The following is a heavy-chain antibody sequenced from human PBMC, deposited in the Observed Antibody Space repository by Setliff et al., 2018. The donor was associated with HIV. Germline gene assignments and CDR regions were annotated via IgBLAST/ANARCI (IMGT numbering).Heavy chain of an antibody. CDR2: IDRDGSET. V-gene: IGHV3-7*01. J-gene: IGHJ6*02. CDR1: RFTFNDYW. Sequence: GSLRLSCVASRFTFNDYWVSWVRQAPGKGLEWVANIDRDGSETNYVESVKGRFTIFRDNAKSSMYLQMNSLRVEDTAIYYCARKFRPGHGVDVWGQGTTVTVSS. CDR3: ARKFRPGHGVDV. D-gene: IGHD3-10*01.